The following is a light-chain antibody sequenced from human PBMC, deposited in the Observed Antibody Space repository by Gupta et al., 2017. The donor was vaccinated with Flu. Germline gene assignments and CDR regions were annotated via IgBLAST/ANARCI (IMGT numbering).Light chain of an antibody. CDR2: YES. Sequence: FTSRLSASVGGRVTDTFVYSEGISNWMWLQQRPGQYARRLMNYESNRDTGGLDRRSGGGGGTDVLPNTSRVQPEDICMYFCRQGNHSYWTFGQGTKLEIK. J-gene: IGKJ1*01. V-gene: IGKV2-30*01. CDR3: RQGNHSYWT. CDR1: DTFVYSEGISN.